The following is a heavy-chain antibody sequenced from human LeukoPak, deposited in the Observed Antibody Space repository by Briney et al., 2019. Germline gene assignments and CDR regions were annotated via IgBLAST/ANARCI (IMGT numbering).Heavy chain of an antibody. Sequence: GGSLRLSCAASGFTFSSYGMHWVRQAPGKGLEWVAFIRYDGSNIYYADSVKGRFTISRDNSKNTLYLQMNSLRAEDTAVYYCAKDGIVTRRYYYYYMDVWGKGTTVTVSS. V-gene: IGHV3-30*02. J-gene: IGHJ6*03. D-gene: IGHD5-12*01. CDR3: AKDGIVTRRYYYYYMDV. CDR1: GFTFSSYG. CDR2: IRYDGSNI.